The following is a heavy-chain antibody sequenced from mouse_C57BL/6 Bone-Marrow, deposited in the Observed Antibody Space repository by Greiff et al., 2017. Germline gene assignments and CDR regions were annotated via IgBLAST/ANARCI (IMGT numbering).Heavy chain of an antibody. V-gene: IGHV1-82*01. CDR1: GYAFSSSW. CDR2: IYPGDGDT. J-gene: IGHJ3*01. Sequence: VQLQQSGPELVKPGASVKISCKASGYAFSSSWMNWVKPRPGKGLEWIGRIYPGDGDTNYNGKFKGKATLTADKSSSTAYMQLSSLTSEDSAVYFCARRLRAWFAYWGQGTLVTVSA. D-gene: IGHD1-1*01. CDR3: ARRLRAWFAY.